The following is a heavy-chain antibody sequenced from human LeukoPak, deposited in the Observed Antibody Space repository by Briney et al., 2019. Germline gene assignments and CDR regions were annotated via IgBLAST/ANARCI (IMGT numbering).Heavy chain of an antibody. CDR3: ARVGVEGASCYDY. Sequence: ASVKVSFKASGYPFTRYYMHWVRQAPGQGLEWMGWINPNSGGTNYVQKFQGRVTMTRDTSISTAYMELSRLRSDDTAVYYCARVGVEGASCYDYWGQGTLVTVSS. V-gene: IGHV1-2*02. CDR1: GYPFTRYY. J-gene: IGHJ4*02. CDR2: INPNSGGT. D-gene: IGHD2-2*01.